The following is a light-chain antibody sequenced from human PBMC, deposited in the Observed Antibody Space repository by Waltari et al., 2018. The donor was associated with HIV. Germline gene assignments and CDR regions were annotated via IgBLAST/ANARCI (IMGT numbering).Light chain of an antibody. CDR2: DIS. J-gene: IGLJ3*02. V-gene: IGLV2-11*01. Sequence: QSALTQPRSVSGSPGQSVTISCTGTSSDVGGYNYVSWYQQPPGKAPKLMIYDISKRPSGVPDRFSGSKSDNTASLTISGLQAEDEAHYYCCSYAGSHWVFGGGTKLTVL. CDR3: CSYAGSHWV. CDR1: SSDVGGYNY.